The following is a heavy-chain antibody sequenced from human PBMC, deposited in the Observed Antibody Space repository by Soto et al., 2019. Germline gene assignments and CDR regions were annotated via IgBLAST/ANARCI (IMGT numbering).Heavy chain of an antibody. D-gene: IGHD6-19*01. CDR2: IIPIFGTA. J-gene: IGHJ6*02. V-gene: IGHV1-69*13. CDR3: ARDHSLAVAKYYYYYYGMDV. Sequence: GASVTVSCKAAVGPFRSYAISWVRQAPGQGLAWMGGIIPIFGTANYAQKFQGRVTITADESTSTAYMELSSLRSEDTAVYYCARDHSLAVAKYYYYYYGMDVWGQGTTVTVSS. CDR1: VGPFRSYA.